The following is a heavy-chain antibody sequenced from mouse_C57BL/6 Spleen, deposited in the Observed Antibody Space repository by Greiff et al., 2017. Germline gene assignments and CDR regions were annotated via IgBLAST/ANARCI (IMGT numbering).Heavy chain of an antibody. D-gene: IGHD1-1*01. CDR1: GYTFTSYW. CDR3: AKGNYGSSPAWFAY. V-gene: IGHV1-52*01. CDR2: IDTSDSET. Sequence: QVQLQQPGAELVRPRSSVKLSCKASGYTFTSYWMHWVKQRPIQGLEWIGNIDTSDSETHYNQKFKDKATLTVDKSSSTAYMQLSSLTSEDSAVYYCAKGNYGSSPAWFAYWGQGTLVTVSA. J-gene: IGHJ3*01.